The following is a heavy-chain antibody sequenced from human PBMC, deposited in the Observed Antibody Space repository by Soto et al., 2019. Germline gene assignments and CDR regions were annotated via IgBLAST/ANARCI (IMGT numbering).Heavy chain of an antibody. Sequence: PGGSLRLSCAASGFTFSSYSMNWVRQAPGKGLEWVSSISSSSSYIYYADSVKGRFTISRDNAKNSLYLQMNSLRAEDTAVYYCARESGYYDFWSGYPWRLGYYYGMDVWGQGTTVTVSS. CDR3: ARESGYYDFWSGYPWRLGYYYGMDV. D-gene: IGHD3-3*01. CDR2: ISSSSSYI. CDR1: GFTFSSYS. J-gene: IGHJ6*02. V-gene: IGHV3-21*01.